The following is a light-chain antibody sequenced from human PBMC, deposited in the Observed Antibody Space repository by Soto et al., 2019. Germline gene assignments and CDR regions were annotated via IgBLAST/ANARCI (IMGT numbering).Light chain of an antibody. CDR2: DVT. CDR3: SSYTRSTTLVV. V-gene: IGLV2-14*01. CDR1: SSDVGAYNY. J-gene: IGLJ2*01. Sequence: QSALTQPASVSGSPGQSITISCTGTSSDVGAYNYVSWYQQHPGKAPKLMIYDVTNRPSGVSSRFSGSKSCNTASLTISGLQAEDEADYYCSSYTRSTTLVVFGGGTKLTVL.